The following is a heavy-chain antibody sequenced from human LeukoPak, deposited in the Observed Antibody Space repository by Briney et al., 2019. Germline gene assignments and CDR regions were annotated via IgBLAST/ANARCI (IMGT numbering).Heavy chain of an antibody. V-gene: IGHV1-2*02. CDR1: GYTFTGYY. Sequence: ASVKVSCKASGYTFTGYYMHWVRQAPGQGLAWMGWINPNSGGTNYAQKFQGRVTMTRDTSISTAYMELSRLRSEDTAVYYCARAPINAILCYWGQGTLVTVSS. J-gene: IGHJ4*02. CDR3: ARAPINAILCY. CDR2: INPNSGGT. D-gene: IGHD5-24*01.